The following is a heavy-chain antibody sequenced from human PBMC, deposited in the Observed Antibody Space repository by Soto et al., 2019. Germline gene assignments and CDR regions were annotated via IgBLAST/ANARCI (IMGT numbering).Heavy chain of an antibody. Sequence: EVQLLESGGGLVQPGESLRLSCAASGFIFNAYAMTWVRQAPGKGPEWVSAIGGSGGNTYYAASVKGRFTISRDNSKVTVNLEMNRLRVDDTAVYFCARVASDYINSVDHWGQGILVTVSS. V-gene: IGHV3-23*01. D-gene: IGHD4-4*01. CDR2: IGGSGGNT. J-gene: IGHJ4*02. CDR1: GFIFNAYA. CDR3: ARVASDYINSVDH.